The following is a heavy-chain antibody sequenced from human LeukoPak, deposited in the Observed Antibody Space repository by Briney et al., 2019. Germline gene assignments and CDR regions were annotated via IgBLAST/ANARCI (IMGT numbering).Heavy chain of an antibody. CDR2: IYPGDSDT. J-gene: IGHJ4*02. CDR1: GYSFTNYW. CDR3: ARPLQCSSATCPLDY. D-gene: IGHD2-2*01. V-gene: IGHV5-51*01. Sequence: GESLKISCRTSGYSFTNYWIAWVRQMPGKGLEWMGIIYPGDSDTRYSPSFQGQVSISADKSISTAYLQWTSLKASDTAMYYCARPLQCSSATCPLDYWGQGTLVTVSS.